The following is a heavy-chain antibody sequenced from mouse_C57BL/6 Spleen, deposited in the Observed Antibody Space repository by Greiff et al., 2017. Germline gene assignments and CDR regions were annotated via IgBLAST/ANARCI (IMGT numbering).Heavy chain of an antibody. Sequence: QVQLQQSGPELVKPGASVKISCKASGYAFSSSWMNWVKQRPGKGLEWIGRIYPGDGDTNYNAKFKGKATLTADKSSSTAYMQLSSLTSEDSAVYFCARDYSYWGQGTLVTVSA. CDR1: GYAFSSSW. CDR3: ARDYSY. V-gene: IGHV1-82*01. J-gene: IGHJ3*01. D-gene: IGHD2-12*01. CDR2: IYPGDGDT.